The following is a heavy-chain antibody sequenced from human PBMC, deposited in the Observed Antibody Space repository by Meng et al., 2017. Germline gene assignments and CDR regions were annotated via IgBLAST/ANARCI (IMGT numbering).Heavy chain of an antibody. CDR3: ARRGADYGAFDP. CDR1: GGSISSGHYY. V-gene: IGHV4-30-4*01. J-gene: IGHJ5*02. D-gene: IGHD4/OR15-4a*01. CDR2: IYYSGST. Sequence: QVQLQESGPGLVKPSQTLSLTCTVSGGSISSGHYYWSWVRQPPGKGLECIGYIYYSGSTHYNPSLKSRVIISLDTSKNQFSLKLSSVTAADTAVYYCARRGADYGAFDPWGQGTLVTVSS.